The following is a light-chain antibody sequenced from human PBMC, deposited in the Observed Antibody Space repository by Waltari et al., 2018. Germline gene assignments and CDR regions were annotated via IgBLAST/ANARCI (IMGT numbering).Light chain of an antibody. CDR3: QHYLRLPVT. V-gene: IGKV3-20*01. J-gene: IGKJ1*01. Sequence: EIVLTQSPGTLSLSPGERATLSCRTSQRVTRAFAWYQQKPGQATRLLIYGASNRATGIPDRFSGSGSGTDFSLTISSLEPEDFAVYYCQHYLRLPVTFGQGTKVEVK. CDR1: QRVTRAF. CDR2: GAS.